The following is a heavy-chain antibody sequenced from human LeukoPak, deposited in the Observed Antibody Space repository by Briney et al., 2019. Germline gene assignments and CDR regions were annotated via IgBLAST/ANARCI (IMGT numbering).Heavy chain of an antibody. D-gene: IGHD2-21*01. J-gene: IGHJ5*02. CDR3: ARDRTPIEVAAVAANWFDP. CDR2: IHSSGRT. CDR1: GGSVNNSYY. V-gene: IGHV4-39*07. Sequence: PSETLSLTCTVSGGSVNNSYYWSWIRQSPGKGPEWMGSIHSSGRTYYNPSLKSRVTISSDTSKNQFSLRLTSVTAADTAIYYCARDRTPIEVAAVAANWFDPWGPGILVTVSS.